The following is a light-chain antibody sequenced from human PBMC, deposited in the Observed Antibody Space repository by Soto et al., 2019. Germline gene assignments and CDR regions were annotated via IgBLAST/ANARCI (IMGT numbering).Light chain of an antibody. CDR3: QQYSTYSET. Sequence: DIQMTQSPSTLSASVGDRVTITCRASQSISNWLAWYQQKPGKAPKLLIYKASSLERGVPPRFSGSGSGTEFTLTISSLQPDDFATYYCQQYSTYSETFGQGTKVEI. J-gene: IGKJ1*01. CDR1: QSISNW. CDR2: KAS. V-gene: IGKV1-5*03.